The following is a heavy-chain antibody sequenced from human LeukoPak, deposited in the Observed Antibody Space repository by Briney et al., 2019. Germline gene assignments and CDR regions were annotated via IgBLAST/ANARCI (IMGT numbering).Heavy chain of an antibody. J-gene: IGHJ4*02. V-gene: IGHV3-7*01. CDR1: GFTFSSYW. CDR3: ARGVPYASWSGPHYSDY. CDR2: IKQDGSQK. D-gene: IGHD3-3*01. Sequence: GGSLRLSCAASGFTFSSYWMSWVRQAPGKGLEWVANIKQDGSQKYYVDSVEGRFSISRDNAKDSLYLQMNSLRAEDTAVYYCARGVPYASWSGPHYSDYWGQGTLVTVSS.